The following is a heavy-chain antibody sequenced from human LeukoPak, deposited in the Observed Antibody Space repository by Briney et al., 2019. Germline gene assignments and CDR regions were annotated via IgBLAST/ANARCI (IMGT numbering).Heavy chain of an antibody. J-gene: IGHJ4*02. V-gene: IGHV3-23*01. CDR1: GFAFSRTYA. D-gene: IGHD4-17*01. CDR3: ASPDDYGDYAPRKH. Sequence: GGSVRLSCAASGFAFSRTYAMRWDRQAPGKGLEWVSSISYSGSSTYYADSVKGRFIISRDNSKNTLYLQMNSLRVDDTAVYYCASPDDYGDYAPRKHWGQGTLVTVSS. CDR2: ISYSGSST.